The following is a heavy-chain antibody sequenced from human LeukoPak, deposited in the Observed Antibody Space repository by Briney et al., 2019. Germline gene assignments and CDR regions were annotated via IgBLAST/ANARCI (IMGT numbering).Heavy chain of an antibody. CDR3: ARGVYLGY. D-gene: IGHD7-27*01. CDR1: GGSFSGYY. V-gene: IGHV4-34*01. J-gene: IGHJ4*02. CDR2: INHSGST. Sequence: ASETLSLTCAVYGGSFSGYYWSWIRQPPGKGLEWIGEINHSGSTNYNPSLKSRVTISVDTSKTQFPLKLSSVPAADTAVYYCARGVYLGYWGQGTLVTVSS.